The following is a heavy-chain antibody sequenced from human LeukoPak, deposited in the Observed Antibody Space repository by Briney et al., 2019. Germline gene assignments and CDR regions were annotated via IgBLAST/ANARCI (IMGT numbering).Heavy chain of an antibody. CDR2: MKEDGSAK. V-gene: IGHV3-7*01. J-gene: IGHJ4*02. D-gene: IGHD6-6*01. CDR1: GFSFSSFW. CDR3: ARVRYSSSPY. Sequence: PGGSLRLSCAASGFSFSSFWMSWVRQAPGKGLEWVANMKEDGSAKFYVDSVKGRFTISRDNAKNSLYLQMNSLRAEDTAVYYCARVRYSSSPYWGQGTLVTVSS.